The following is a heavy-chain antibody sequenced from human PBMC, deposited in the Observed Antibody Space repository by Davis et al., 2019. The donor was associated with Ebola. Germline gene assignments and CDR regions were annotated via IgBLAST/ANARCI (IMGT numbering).Heavy chain of an antibody. V-gene: IGHV3-48*01. CDR3: LGDPNWAFGY. Sequence: GESLKISCAASGFTFSSSSMNWVRQAPGKGLEWVSHSSSSRTTAYYADSVKGRFTISRDNSKNTLYLEMNSLRVEDTAIYYCLGDPNWAFGYWGQGTLVTVSS. CDR1: GFTFSSSS. CDR2: SSSSRTTA. D-gene: IGHD7-27*01. J-gene: IGHJ4*02.